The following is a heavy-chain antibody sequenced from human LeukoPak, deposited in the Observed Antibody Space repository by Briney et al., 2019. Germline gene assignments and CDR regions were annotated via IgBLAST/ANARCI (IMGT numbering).Heavy chain of an antibody. J-gene: IGHJ4*02. CDR3: ARHPGGLLWFGELLSFDY. D-gene: IGHD3-10*01. CDR1: GGSISSSSYY. V-gene: IGHV4-39*01. CDR2: IYYSGST. Sequence: SETLSLTCTVSGGSISSSSYYWGWIRQPPGKGLEWIGRIYYSGSTYYNPSLKRRVTISVDTSKNQFSLKLSSVTAADTAVYYCARHPGGLLWFGELLSFDYWGQGTLVTVSS.